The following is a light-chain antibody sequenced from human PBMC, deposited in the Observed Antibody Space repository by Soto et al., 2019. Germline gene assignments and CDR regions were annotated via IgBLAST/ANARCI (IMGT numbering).Light chain of an antibody. CDR2: EVT. Sequence: QSVLTQPPSASGSPGQSITISCTGSSSDVGSYNFVSWYQQRPGKAPKLLIHEVTKRPSGVSNRFSGSKSGNTAYLTISGLQAEDEADYYCSSYAGRTPYVFGTGTKVTVL. CDR3: SSYAGRTPYV. CDR1: SSDVGSYNF. J-gene: IGLJ1*01. V-gene: IGLV2-23*02.